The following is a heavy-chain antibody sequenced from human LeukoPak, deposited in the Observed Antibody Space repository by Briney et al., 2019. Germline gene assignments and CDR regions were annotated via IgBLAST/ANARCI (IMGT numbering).Heavy chain of an antibody. CDR1: GFTFSSYA. D-gene: IGHD6-13*01. CDR2: ISAGSNYI. Sequence: GGSLRLSCAASGFTFSSYAMTWVRQAPGKGLEWVAYISAGSNYIDYIGSVKGRFTISRDNAKSSVYLQMNSLRVEDTAVYYCAAAGAAGDQPHFWGQGSLVTVSS. J-gene: IGHJ4*02. V-gene: IGHV3-21*05. CDR3: AAAGAAGDQPHF.